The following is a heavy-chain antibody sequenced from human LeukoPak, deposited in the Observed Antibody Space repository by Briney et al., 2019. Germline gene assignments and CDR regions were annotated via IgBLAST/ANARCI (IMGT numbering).Heavy chain of an antibody. CDR3: AAPVEMATAYAFDI. CDR2: IYSGGST. Sequence: PGGSLRLSCAATGFTVSSNYMSWVRQAPGKGLEWVSVIYSGGSTYYADSVKGRFTISRDNSKNTLYLQMNSLRAEDTAVYYCAAPVEMATAYAFDIWGQGTMVTVSS. V-gene: IGHV3-53*01. D-gene: IGHD5-24*01. CDR1: GFTVSSNY. J-gene: IGHJ3*02.